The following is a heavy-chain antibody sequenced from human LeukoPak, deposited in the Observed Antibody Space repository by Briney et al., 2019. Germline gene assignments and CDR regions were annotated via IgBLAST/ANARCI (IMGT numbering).Heavy chain of an antibody. D-gene: IGHD3-10*01. V-gene: IGHV1-69*01. Sequence: SVKVSCKASGGTFSSYAISWVRQAPGQGLEWMGGIIPIFGTANYARKFQGRVTITADESTSTAYMELSSLRSEDTAVYYCAREGVGVRDSVAFDIWGQGTMVTVSS. CDR2: IIPIFGTA. J-gene: IGHJ3*02. CDR1: GGTFSSYA. CDR3: AREGVGVRDSVAFDI.